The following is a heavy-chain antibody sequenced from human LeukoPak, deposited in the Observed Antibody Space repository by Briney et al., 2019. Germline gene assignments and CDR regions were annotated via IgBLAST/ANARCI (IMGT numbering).Heavy chain of an antibody. Sequence: TGGSLRLSCVASGLSFSSLWMSWVRQAPGKGLEWVANIKEDGSEKYYVDSVKGRFTISRDNAKNSLYLQMSSLRAEDTALYYCARERLIDSNYYYMDVWGKGTTVTVSS. J-gene: IGHJ6*03. D-gene: IGHD2-15*01. CDR2: IKEDGSEK. CDR1: GLSFSSLW. V-gene: IGHV3-7*03. CDR3: ARERLIDSNYYYMDV.